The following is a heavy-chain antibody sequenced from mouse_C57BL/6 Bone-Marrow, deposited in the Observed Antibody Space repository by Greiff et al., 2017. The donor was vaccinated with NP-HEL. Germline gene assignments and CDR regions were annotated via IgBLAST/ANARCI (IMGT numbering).Heavy chain of an antibody. V-gene: IGHV1-15*01. J-gene: IGHJ2*01. Sequence: VQLQQSGAELVRPGASVTLSCKASGYTFTDYEMHWVKQTPVHGLEWIGAIDPETGGTAYNQKFKGKAILTADKSSSTAYMELRSLTSEDSAVYYCTREIYYYGSSYVRVDYWGQGTTLTVSS. CDR1: GYTFTDYE. D-gene: IGHD1-1*01. CDR2: IDPETGGT. CDR3: TREIYYYGSSYVRVDY.